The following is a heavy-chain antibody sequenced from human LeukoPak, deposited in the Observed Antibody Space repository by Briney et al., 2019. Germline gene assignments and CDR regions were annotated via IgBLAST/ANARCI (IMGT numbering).Heavy chain of an antibody. D-gene: IGHD3-22*01. Sequence: TGGSLRLSCVASGFIFSRYDMHWVRQAPGKGLEWVAGMSVDSKYMYYVASVKGRFTISRDNAKNTVFLQMNSLRAEDTAVYYCAKGAVGKSESSGYPPHFDYWGQGTLVTVSS. CDR3: AKGAVGKSESSGYPPHFDY. CDR1: GFIFSRYD. V-gene: IGHV3-30*18. CDR2: MSVDSKYM. J-gene: IGHJ4*02.